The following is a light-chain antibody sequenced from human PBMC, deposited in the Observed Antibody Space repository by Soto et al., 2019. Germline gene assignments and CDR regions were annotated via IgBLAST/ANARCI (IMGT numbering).Light chain of an antibody. Sequence: QSALTQPPSASGAPGQSVTISCTGTRNDIGAYEFVSWDQHHPRKAPKPNIYEAVQRPSGVPDRFSGSKSGNTASLTVSGLQAADEADYYCKSYAGSNADVCGPGTKLTVL. V-gene: IGLV2-8*01. CDR3: KSYAGSNADV. J-gene: IGLJ1*01. CDR2: EAV. CDR1: RNDIGAYEF.